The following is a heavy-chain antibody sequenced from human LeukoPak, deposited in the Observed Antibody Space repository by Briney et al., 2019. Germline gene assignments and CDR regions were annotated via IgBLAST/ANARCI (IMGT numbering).Heavy chain of an antibody. V-gene: IGHV4-4*07. CDR3: ARGGAPTLDS. CDR1: GDSISSFY. J-gene: IGHJ4*02. CDR2: IYAGGT. Sequence: SETLSLTCTVSGDSISSFYWSWIRQPAGKGLELIGRIYAGGTYYNPSLKSRVTMSVDTYKNQFSLMLTSVTAADTAMYYCARGGAPTLDSWGQGTLVTVSS.